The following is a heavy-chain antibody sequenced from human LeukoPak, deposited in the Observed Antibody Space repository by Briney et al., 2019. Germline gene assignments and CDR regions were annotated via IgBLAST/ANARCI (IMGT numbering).Heavy chain of an antibody. D-gene: IGHD1-26*01. CDR3: ARGLYSGRAGLFDS. V-gene: IGHV3-66*01. CDR2: IYSGGNT. CDR1: GFTVSGTY. J-gene: IGHJ4*02. Sequence: GGSLRLSCAFSGFTVSGTYMSWVPQAPGKGLEWVSVIYSGGNTYHSDSVKGRFAICRDTSKSTVYLQMNSLRAEDTAVYYCARGLYSGRAGLFDSWGQGNLVTVSS.